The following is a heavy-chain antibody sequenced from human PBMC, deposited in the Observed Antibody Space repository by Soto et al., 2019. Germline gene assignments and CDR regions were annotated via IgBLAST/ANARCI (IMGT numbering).Heavy chain of an antibody. CDR3: ARSQTTVTSYDY. J-gene: IGHJ4*02. V-gene: IGHV4-59*11. Sequence: LETLSVTCTVSGGSISHHYWSWIRQPPGKGPEWIGYVYHSGATNYNPSLESRVTISVDRSKNQFSLKLSSVTAADTAVYYCARSQTTVTSYDYWGQGTLVKLSS. CDR2: VYHSGAT. D-gene: IGHD4-17*01. CDR1: GGSISHHY.